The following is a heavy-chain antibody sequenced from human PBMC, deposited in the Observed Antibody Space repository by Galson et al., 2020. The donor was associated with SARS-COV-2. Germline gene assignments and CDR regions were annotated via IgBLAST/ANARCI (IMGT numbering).Heavy chain of an antibody. CDR2: VTGGTDRT. CDR1: GFTLRNFA. CDR3: TKDGGRNYYDDLDLDG. J-gene: IGHJ6*04. D-gene: IGHD3-22*01. Sequence: GESLKLPCAAPGFTLRNFAMNWVRQAPGKGLEWVSGVTGGTDRTYYADSVKGRFTISRDDSKNMVFLEMNSLRAEDTAVYYCTKDGGRNYYDDLDLDGWGKGTTVTVSS. V-gene: IGHV3-23*01.